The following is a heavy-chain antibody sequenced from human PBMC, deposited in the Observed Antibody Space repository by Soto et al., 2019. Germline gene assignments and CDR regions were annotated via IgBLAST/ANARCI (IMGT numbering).Heavy chain of an antibody. CDR3: AHYTSGIVLRPFDY. D-gene: IGHD3-10*01. Sequence: QITLKESGPALVKPTQTLTLTCTFSGFSFSTSAVGVGWIRQPPGKALEWLALIYWDDDKRHSPSLKSRLTITNDTSKNHVLLTMTNMDPVDTATYYCAHYTSGIVLRPFDYWGQGTLVTVSS. CDR1: GFSFSTSAVG. CDR2: IYWDDDK. J-gene: IGHJ4*02. V-gene: IGHV2-5*02.